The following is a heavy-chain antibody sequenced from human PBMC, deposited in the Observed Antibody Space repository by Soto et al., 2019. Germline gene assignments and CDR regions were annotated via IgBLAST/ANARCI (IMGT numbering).Heavy chain of an antibody. V-gene: IGHV1-3*01. Sequence: ASVKVSCKASGYTFTNHAIHWVRQAPGQGLEWMGWINAGKGDTKYPQRFQGRVTITRDTSASTAYMELSSLRSDDTAVYYCARDLKRITIFGVVPTRFCYGMDVWGQGTTVTVSS. CDR3: ARDLKRITIFGVVPTRFCYGMDV. CDR2: INAGKGDT. CDR1: GYTFTNHA. D-gene: IGHD3-3*01. J-gene: IGHJ6*02.